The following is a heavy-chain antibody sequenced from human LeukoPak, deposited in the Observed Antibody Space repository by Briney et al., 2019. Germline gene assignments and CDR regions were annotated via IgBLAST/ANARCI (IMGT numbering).Heavy chain of an antibody. V-gene: IGHV3-33*06. Sequence: PGGSLRLSCAASGFTFSSYGMHWVCQAPGKGLEWVAVIWYDGSNKYYADSVKGRFTISRDNSKNTLYLQMNSLRAEDTAVYYCAKSGYGDYYLDYWGQGTLVTVSS. CDR2: IWYDGSNK. CDR3: AKSGYGDYYLDY. CDR1: GFTFSSYG. J-gene: IGHJ4*02. D-gene: IGHD4-17*01.